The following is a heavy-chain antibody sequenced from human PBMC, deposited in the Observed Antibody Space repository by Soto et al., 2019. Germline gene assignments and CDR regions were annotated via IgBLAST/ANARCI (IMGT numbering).Heavy chain of an antibody. CDR2: ISYDGSNK. Sequence: GGSLRLSCAASGFTFSSYGMHWVRQAPGKGLEWVAVISYDGSNKYYADSVKGRFTISRDNSKNTLYLKMNSLRAEDTAVYYCAKDKGGYGGSPDAFDIWGQGTMVTVS. CDR3: AKDKGGYGGSPDAFDI. D-gene: IGHD2-15*01. V-gene: IGHV3-30*18. CDR1: GFTFSSYG. J-gene: IGHJ3*02.